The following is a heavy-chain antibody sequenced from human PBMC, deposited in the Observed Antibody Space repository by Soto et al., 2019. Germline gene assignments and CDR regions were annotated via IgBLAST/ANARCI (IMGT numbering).Heavy chain of an antibody. J-gene: IGHJ4*02. D-gene: IGHD1-26*01. V-gene: IGHV3-43D*04. CDR3: ARDGRNGGSYYGFDY. CDR1: GFTFDDYA. CDR2: ISWDGGST. Sequence: EVQLVESGGVVVQPGGSLRLSCAASGFTFDDYAMHWVRQAPGKGLEWVSLISWDGGSTYYADSVKGRFTISRDNSKNTMYLQMNSLRAEATAVYYCARDGRNGGSYYGFDYWGQGALVTVSS.